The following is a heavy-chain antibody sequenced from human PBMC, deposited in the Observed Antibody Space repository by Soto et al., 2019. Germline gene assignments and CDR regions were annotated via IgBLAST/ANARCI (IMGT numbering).Heavy chain of an antibody. D-gene: IGHD1-26*01. Sequence: SETLSLTCAVYGGSFSGYYWSWIRQPPGKGLEWIGEINHSGSTNYNPSLKSRVTISVDRSKSQFSLRLISVTAADTAVYYCARSGGYDGSYYGFDYWGQGTLVTSPQ. CDR3: ARSGGYDGSYYGFDY. V-gene: IGHV4-34*01. CDR2: INHSGST. J-gene: IGHJ4*02. CDR1: GGSFSGYY.